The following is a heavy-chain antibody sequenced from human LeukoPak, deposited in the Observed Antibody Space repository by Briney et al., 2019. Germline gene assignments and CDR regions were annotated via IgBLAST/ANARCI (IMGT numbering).Heavy chain of an antibody. J-gene: IGHJ6*03. CDR2: IYYTGST. D-gene: IGHD1-1*01. V-gene: IGHV4-39*07. CDR1: GGSIRSTSYY. Sequence: SETLSLTCTVPGGSIRSTSYYWGWIRQPPGKGLEWIGTIYYTGSTYYNPSLKSRVTISVDTSKNQFSLKLSSVTAADTAVYYCARRGGTGTTYYYYYYMDVWGKGTTVTVSS. CDR3: ARRGGTGTTYYYYYYMDV.